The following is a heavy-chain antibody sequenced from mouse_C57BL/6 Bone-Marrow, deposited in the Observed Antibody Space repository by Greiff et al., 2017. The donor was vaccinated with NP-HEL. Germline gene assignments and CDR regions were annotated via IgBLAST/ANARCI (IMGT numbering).Heavy chain of an antibody. Sequence: QVQLQQSGPELVKPGASVKISCKASGYAFSSSWMNWVKQRPGKGLEWIGRIYPGDGDTNYNGKFKGQATLSADKSSSTASMQLSSLSSDNAAVYFCARPYSNYAFAYWGQGTLVTVSA. J-gene: IGHJ3*01. CDR3: ARPYSNYAFAY. D-gene: IGHD2-5*01. CDR2: IYPGDGDT. V-gene: IGHV1-82*01. CDR1: GYAFSSSW.